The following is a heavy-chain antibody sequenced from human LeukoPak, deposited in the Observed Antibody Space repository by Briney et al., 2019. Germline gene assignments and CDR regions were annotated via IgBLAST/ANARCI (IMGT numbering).Heavy chain of an antibody. Sequence: ASVKVSCKASGYTFTGYYMHWVRQAPGQGLEWMGWINPNSGGTNYAQKFQGWVTMTRDTSISTAYMELSRLRSDDTAVYYCARGENYYYDSSGYLGSDYWGQGTLVTVSS. D-gene: IGHD3-22*01. CDR3: ARGENYYYDSSGYLGSDY. CDR2: INPNSGGT. J-gene: IGHJ4*02. V-gene: IGHV1-2*04. CDR1: GYTFTGYY.